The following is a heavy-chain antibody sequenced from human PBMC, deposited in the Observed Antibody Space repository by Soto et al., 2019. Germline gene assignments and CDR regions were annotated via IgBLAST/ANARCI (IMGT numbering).Heavy chain of an antibody. Sequence: VGSLRLSCTASGFTFSDSWMTWVRQAPGKGLEWVARIKPDESEKKYADSVKGRFSISRDNAKNSMYLQMDSLRGEDAAVYYCVRGGSNYASWGQGTLVTVSS. CDR3: VRGGSNYAS. V-gene: IGHV3-7*01. CDR1: GFTFSDSW. J-gene: IGHJ5*02. CDR2: IKPDESEK. D-gene: IGHD4-4*01.